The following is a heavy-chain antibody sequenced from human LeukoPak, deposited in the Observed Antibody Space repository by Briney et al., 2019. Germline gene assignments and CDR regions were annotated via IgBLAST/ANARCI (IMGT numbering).Heavy chain of an antibody. CDR3: ASVEMATIFGY. V-gene: IGHV4-61*01. D-gene: IGHD5-24*01. Sequence: SETLSLTCTVSGGSISSGSHYWGWIRQPPGKGLEWIGNIYYSGSTNYNPSLKSRVTISVDTSKNQFSLKLSSVTAADTAVYYCASVEMATIFGYWGQGTLVTVSS. CDR2: IYYSGST. J-gene: IGHJ4*02. CDR1: GGSISSGSHY.